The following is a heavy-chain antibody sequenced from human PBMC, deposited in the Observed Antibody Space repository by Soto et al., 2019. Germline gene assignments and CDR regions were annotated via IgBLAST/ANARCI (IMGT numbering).Heavy chain of an antibody. V-gene: IGHV4-39*01. D-gene: IGHD3-3*01. CDR1: GGSISSSSYY. J-gene: IGHJ5*02. Sequence: PSETLSLTCTVSGGSISSSSYYWGWIRQPPGKGLEWIGSIYYSGSTYYNPSLKSRVTISVDTSKNQFSLKLSSVTAADTAVYYCARLRGDFWSGYSPKYNWFDPWGQGTLVTVSS. CDR2: IYYSGST. CDR3: ARLRGDFWSGYSPKYNWFDP.